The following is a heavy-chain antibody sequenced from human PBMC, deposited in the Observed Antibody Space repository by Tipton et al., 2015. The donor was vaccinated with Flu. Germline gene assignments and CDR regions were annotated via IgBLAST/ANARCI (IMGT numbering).Heavy chain of an antibody. J-gene: IGHJ4*02. V-gene: IGHV4-39*07. Sequence: TLSLTCTVSGGSIRSSSYYWGWIRQPPGKGPEWIGSMLYGGSTYYNPSLESRVTISLDTSKNQFSLKLSSVTAADTAVYYCARALYSTGWIWEFWGQGTLVTVSS. D-gene: IGHD6-19*01. CDR1: GGSIRSSSYY. CDR3: ARALYSTGWIWEF. CDR2: MLYGGST.